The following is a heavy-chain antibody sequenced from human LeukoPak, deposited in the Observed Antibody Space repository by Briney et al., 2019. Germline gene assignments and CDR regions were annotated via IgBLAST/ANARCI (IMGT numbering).Heavy chain of an antibody. CDR3: ACGTYYDFWSGYSDAFDI. CDR1: GYSFTSYW. CDR2: IYPGDSDT. J-gene: IGHJ3*02. D-gene: IGHD3-3*01. Sequence: GESLKISCKGSGYSFTSYWIGWVRQMPGKGLEWMGIIYPGDSDTRYNPSFQGQVTISADKSISTAYLQWSSLKASDTAMYYCACGTYYDFWSGYSDAFDIWGQGTMVTVSS. V-gene: IGHV5-51*01.